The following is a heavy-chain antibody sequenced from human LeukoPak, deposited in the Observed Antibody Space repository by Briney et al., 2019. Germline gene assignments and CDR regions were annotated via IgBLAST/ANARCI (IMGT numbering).Heavy chain of an antibody. V-gene: IGHV3-23*01. J-gene: IGHJ4*02. CDR2: ISGSGGST. D-gene: IGHD5-18*01. CDR1: GFTFSSYA. CDR3: AKVARHSSLRDYFDY. Sequence: GGSLRLSCAASGFTFSSYAMSWVRQAPGKGLEWVSAISGSGGSTHYADSVKGRFTISRDNSKNTLYLQMNSLRAEDTAVYYCAKVARHSSLRDYFDYWGQGTLVTVSS.